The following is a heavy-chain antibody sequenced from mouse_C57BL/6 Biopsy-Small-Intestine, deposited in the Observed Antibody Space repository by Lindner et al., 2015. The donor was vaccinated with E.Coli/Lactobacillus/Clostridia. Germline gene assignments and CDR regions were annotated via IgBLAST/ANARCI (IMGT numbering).Heavy chain of an antibody. CDR3: ARSRTEYSNSSLKF. J-gene: IGHJ3*01. D-gene: IGHD2-5*01. Sequence: SVKVSCKVSGGTFRSYIITWVRQAPGQGLEWMGGIIPILGIVNYAQSFQGRVTITADKSTDTAYMELGSLRSEDTAMCYCARSRTEYSNSSLKFWGQGTLVSVS. V-gene: IGHV1-69*02. CDR2: IIPILGIV. CDR1: GGTFRSYI.